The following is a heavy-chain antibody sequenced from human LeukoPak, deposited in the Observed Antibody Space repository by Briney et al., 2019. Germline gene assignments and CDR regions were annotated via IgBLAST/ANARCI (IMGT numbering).Heavy chain of an antibody. CDR1: GFTFSSYS. Sequence: GGSLRLSCAASGFTFSSYSMNWVRQAPGKGLEWVSYISSSSSYIYYADSVKGRFTISRDNAKNSLYLQMNSLRPEDTAVYYCARDSSYYYDSSGYPDYWGQGTLVTVSS. V-gene: IGHV3-21*01. CDR3: ARDSSYYYDSSGYPDY. D-gene: IGHD3-22*01. CDR2: ISSSSSYI. J-gene: IGHJ4*02.